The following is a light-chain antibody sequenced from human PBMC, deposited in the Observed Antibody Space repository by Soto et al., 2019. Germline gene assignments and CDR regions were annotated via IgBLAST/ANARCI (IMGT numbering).Light chain of an antibody. Sequence: ETVLTQSPATLSLSPGERATLSCRASHSVSSSLAWYQQKPGQAPRLLIYDGSNRATGVPARFSGSGSGTHFSLTISSLEPEDSAVYYCQQRSNWPITFGQGTRLEIK. CDR1: HSVSSS. CDR2: DGS. CDR3: QQRSNWPIT. J-gene: IGKJ5*01. V-gene: IGKV3-11*01.